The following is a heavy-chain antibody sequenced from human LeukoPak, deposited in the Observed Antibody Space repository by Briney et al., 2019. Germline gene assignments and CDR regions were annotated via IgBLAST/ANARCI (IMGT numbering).Heavy chain of an antibody. CDR3: ARKTDSGGQGDY. Sequence: GGSLRLSCAASGFSFSSYSMNWVRQAPGKGLEWVSCISSSSSHIYYADSVKGRFTISRDNSKNTRYLQMNSLRAEDTAVYYCARKTDSGGQGDYWGPGTLVTVSS. J-gene: IGHJ4*02. CDR1: GFSFSSYS. CDR2: ISSSSSHI. D-gene: IGHD3-22*01. V-gene: IGHV3-21*01.